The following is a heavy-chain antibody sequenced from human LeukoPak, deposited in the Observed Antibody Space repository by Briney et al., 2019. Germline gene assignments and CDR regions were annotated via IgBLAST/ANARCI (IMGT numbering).Heavy chain of an antibody. CDR3: ARGRQDVNMMLVVMAGVSYYLDV. CDR1: GGSFSDYY. CDR2: MSPSGSS. Sequence: PSETLSLTCAVYGGSFSDYYWTWIRQTPGKGLEWIGEMSPSGSSNYNLSLKSRVTISVDTSKNQFSLKLRSVAAADTAVYYCARGRQDVNMMLVVMAGVSYYLDVWSKGTTVTVS. D-gene: IGHD3-22*01. V-gene: IGHV4-34*01. J-gene: IGHJ6*03.